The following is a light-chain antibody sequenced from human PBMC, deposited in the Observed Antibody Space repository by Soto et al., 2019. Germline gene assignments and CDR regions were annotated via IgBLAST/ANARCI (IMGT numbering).Light chain of an antibody. Sequence: EIVLTQSPATLSLSPGERATLSCRASQSVSSYLAWYQQKSGQAPRLLIYDASNRATGIPARFSGIGSGTDFTLTISSLEPEDFAVYYCQQRSNWPLTFGGGTKVEIK. V-gene: IGKV3-11*01. CDR2: DAS. J-gene: IGKJ4*01. CDR3: QQRSNWPLT. CDR1: QSVSSY.